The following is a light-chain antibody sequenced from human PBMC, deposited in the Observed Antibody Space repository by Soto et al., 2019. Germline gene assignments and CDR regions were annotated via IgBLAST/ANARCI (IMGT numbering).Light chain of an antibody. CDR2: EVT. V-gene: IGLV2-14*01. J-gene: IGLJ1*01. CDR1: SSDVGGYNY. Sequence: QSALTQPASVSGSPGQSITISCTGTSSDVGGYNYVSWYQQHPGKAPKVMIYEVTNRPSGVSHRFSGSKSGNTASLTISGLQAEDEADCYCSSYTSSSTLYVFGTGTKVTVL. CDR3: SSYTSSSTLYV.